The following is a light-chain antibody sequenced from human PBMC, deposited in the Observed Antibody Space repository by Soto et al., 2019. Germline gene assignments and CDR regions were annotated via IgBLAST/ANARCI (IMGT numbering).Light chain of an antibody. CDR1: QSVSSN. Sequence: EIVMTQSPATLSVSPGERATLSCRASQSVSSNLAWYQQKPGQAPRLLIYGASTRATGTPARFSGSGSGTEFTLTISSLQSEDFATYYCQQLRLYPSTFGGGTKVDIK. CDR3: QQLRLYPST. CDR2: GAS. J-gene: IGKJ4*01. V-gene: IGKV3-15*01.